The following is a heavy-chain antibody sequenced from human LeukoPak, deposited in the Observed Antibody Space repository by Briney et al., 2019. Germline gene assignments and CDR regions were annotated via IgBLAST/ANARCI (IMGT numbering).Heavy chain of an antibody. CDR1: GGSISSYY. CDR2: IYYSGST. J-gene: IGHJ3*02. V-gene: IGHV4-59*08. CDR3: ARRITMVRGPSGAFDI. Sequence: SETPSLTCTVSGGSISSYYWSWIRQPPGKGLEWIGYIYYSGSTNYNPSLKSRVTISVDTSKNQFSLKLSSVTAADTAVYYCARRITMVRGPSGAFDIWGQGTMVTVSS. D-gene: IGHD3-10*01.